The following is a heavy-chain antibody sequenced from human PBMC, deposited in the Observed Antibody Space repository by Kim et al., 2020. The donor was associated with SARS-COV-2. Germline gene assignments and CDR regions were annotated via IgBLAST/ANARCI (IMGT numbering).Heavy chain of an antibody. CDR3: AKDGNWAGGDAFDI. CDR1: GFTFDDYA. CDR2: ISWNSGSI. J-gene: IGHJ3*02. V-gene: IGHV3-9*01. D-gene: IGHD7-27*01. Sequence: GGSLRLSCAASGFTFDDYAMHWVRQAPGKGLEWVLGISWNSGSIGYADSVKGRFTISRDNAKNSLYLQMNSLRAEDTALYYCAKDGNWAGGDAFDIWGQGTMVTVSS.